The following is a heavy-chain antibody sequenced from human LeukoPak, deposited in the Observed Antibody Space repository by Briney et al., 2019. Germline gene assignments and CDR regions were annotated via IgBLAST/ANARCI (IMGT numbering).Heavy chain of an antibody. Sequence: PGGSLRLSCAASGFTSSSYAMHWVRQAPGKGLEWVAVISYDGSNKYYADSVKGRFTISRDNSKNTLYLQMNSLRAEDTAVYYCARISMPYYYYGMDVWGQGTTVTVSS. CDR1: GFTSSSYA. D-gene: IGHD2-2*01. J-gene: IGHJ6*02. V-gene: IGHV3-30-3*01. CDR2: ISYDGSNK. CDR3: ARISMPYYYYGMDV.